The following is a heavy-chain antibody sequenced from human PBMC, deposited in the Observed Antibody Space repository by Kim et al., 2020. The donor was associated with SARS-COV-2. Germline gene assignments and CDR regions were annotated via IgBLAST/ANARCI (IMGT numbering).Heavy chain of an antibody. CDR1: GFSFSSYG. CDR3: AKAESSGYCLESPFDL. V-gene: IGHV3-30*18. J-gene: IGHJ3*01. Sequence: GGSLRLSCAASGFSFSSYGMHWVRQAPGKGLEWVSVISYDGENKYYADSVKGRFFISRDISKNTLYLQLSLLRPEDTAVYYCAKAESSGYCLESPFDLWG. D-gene: IGHD3-22*01. CDR2: ISYDGENK.